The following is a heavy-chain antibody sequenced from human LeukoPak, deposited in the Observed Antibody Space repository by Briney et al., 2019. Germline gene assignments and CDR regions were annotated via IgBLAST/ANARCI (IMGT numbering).Heavy chain of an antibody. Sequence: PETLSLTCAVSGYSISSGYYWGWIRQPPGKGLEWIGSIYHSGSTYYNPSLKSRVTISVDTSENQFSLKLSSVTAADTAVYYCAREGYYDILTGYYYWGQGTLVTVSS. CDR1: GYSISSGYY. V-gene: IGHV4-38-2*02. CDR2: IYHSGST. J-gene: IGHJ4*02. D-gene: IGHD3-9*01. CDR3: AREGYYDILTGYYY.